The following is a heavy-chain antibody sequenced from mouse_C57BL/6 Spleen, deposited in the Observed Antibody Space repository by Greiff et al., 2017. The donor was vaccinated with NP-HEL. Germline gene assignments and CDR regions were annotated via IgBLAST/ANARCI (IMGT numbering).Heavy chain of an antibody. V-gene: IGHV1-52*01. CDR1: GYTFTSYW. D-gene: IGHD2-1*01. CDR2: IDPSDSDT. CDR3: AIIYYGNYLTVFDY. J-gene: IGHJ2*01. Sequence: QVQLQQPGAELVRPGSSVKLSCKASGYTFTSYWMHWVKQRPIQGLEWIGNIDPSDSDTHYNQKFKDKATLTVDKSSSTAYMQLSSLTSEDSAVYYCAIIYYGNYLTVFDYWGKGTTLTVSS.